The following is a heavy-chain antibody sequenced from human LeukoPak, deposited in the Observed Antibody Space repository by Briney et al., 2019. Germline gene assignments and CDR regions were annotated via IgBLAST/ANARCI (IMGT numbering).Heavy chain of an antibody. D-gene: IGHD2/OR15-2a*01. J-gene: IGHJ4*02. CDR3: ARDLDFYAADY. CDR2: IAKDGYWI. CDR1: GFSLSGYW. V-gene: IGHV3-7*01. Sequence: GGSLRLSCAASGFSLSGYWMSWVRQAPGQGLEWVANIAKDGYWIHYADSVKGRFTISRDNAKNSLSLQTNSLRADDTAIYYCARDLDFYAADYWGQGSLVTVAS.